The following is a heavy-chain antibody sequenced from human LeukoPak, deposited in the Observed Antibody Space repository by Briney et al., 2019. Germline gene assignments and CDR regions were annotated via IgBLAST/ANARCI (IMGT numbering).Heavy chain of an antibody. CDR2: ISSSSSYI. V-gene: IGHV3-21*01. CDR1: RFTFSSYS. D-gene: IGHD3-3*01. Sequence: GGSLRLSCAASRFTFSSYSMNWVRQAPGKGLEWGSSISSSSSYIYYADSVKGRFTITRDNAKNSLYLKMNGLRAEDTAVYYCARVIISKYYDLFDIWGQGTMVTVSS. CDR3: ARVIISKYYDLFDI. J-gene: IGHJ3*02.